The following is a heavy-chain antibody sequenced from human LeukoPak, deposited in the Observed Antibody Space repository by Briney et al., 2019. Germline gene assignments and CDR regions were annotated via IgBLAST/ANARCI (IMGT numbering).Heavy chain of an antibody. Sequence: SETLSLTCTVSGGSISSYYWSWIRQPPGKGLEWIGYIYYSGSTNYNPSLKSRLTISVDTSKNQFSLKLSSVTAADTAVYYCARVVDTAMAFDYWGQGTLVTVSS. J-gene: IGHJ4*02. CDR1: GGSISSYY. D-gene: IGHD5-18*01. CDR2: IYYSGST. V-gene: IGHV4-59*01. CDR3: ARVVDTAMAFDY.